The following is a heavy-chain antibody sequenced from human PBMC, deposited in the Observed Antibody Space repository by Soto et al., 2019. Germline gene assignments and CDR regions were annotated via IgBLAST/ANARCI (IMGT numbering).Heavy chain of an antibody. CDR2: ISYSGST. CDR3: ARHDSSGYYFEN. Sequence: QVQLQESGPGLVKPSQTLSLTCTVSGVSISSGVYYWSWIRQHPGKSLEWIGYISYSGSTYYNPSLKSRVTISVDTSNNQSSLTLSSVTAADTALYYCARHDSSGYYFENWGEGTLVTVTS. J-gene: IGHJ4*02. CDR1: GVSISSGVYY. D-gene: IGHD3-22*01. V-gene: IGHV4-31*03.